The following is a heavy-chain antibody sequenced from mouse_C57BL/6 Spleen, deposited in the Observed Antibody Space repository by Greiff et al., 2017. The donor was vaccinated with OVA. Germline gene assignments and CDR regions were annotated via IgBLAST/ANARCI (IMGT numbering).Heavy chain of an antibody. CDR3: ARGTGHFDY. CDR1: GYSITSGYY. CDR2: ISYDGSN. J-gene: IGHJ2*01. Sequence: DVKLVESGPGLVKPSQSLSLTCSVTGYSITSGYYWNWIRQFPGNKLEWMGFISYDGSNNYNQSLKNRISITRDTSKNQFCLKLNSVATEDTATYYCARGTGHFDYGGQGTTLTVSS. D-gene: IGHD4-1*01. V-gene: IGHV3-6*01.